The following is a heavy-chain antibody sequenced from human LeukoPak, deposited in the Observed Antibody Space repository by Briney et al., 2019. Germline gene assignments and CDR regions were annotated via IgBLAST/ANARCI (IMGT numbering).Heavy chain of an antibody. CDR2: ISSSSSII. Sequence: GGSLRLSCAASGFTFSSYSMNWVRQAPGKGLEWVSYISSSSSIIYYADSVKGRFTISRDNAKNSLYLQMNSLRAEDTAVYYCARAGCSSTSCYHYYYYYYMDVWGKGTTVTVSS. V-gene: IGHV3-48*01. D-gene: IGHD2-2*01. CDR3: ARAGCSSTSCYHYYYYYYMDV. J-gene: IGHJ6*03. CDR1: GFTFSSYS.